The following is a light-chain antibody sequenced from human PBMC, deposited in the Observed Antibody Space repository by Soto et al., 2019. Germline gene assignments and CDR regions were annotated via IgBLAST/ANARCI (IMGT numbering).Light chain of an antibody. V-gene: IGKV3-11*01. CDR3: QQHSYGPPWT. Sequence: EVVLTQSPATLSLSPGERATLSCRASQNVRTFLDWYQQKPGQAPRLLIYGASNRATGIPARFSGSGSGTDFTLTISSLEPEDFAVYYCQQHSYGPPWTFCQGTRVEIQ. J-gene: IGKJ1*01. CDR2: GAS. CDR1: QNVRTF.